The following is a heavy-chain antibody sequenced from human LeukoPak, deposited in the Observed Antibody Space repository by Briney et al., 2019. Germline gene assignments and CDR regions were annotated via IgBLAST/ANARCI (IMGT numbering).Heavy chain of an antibody. CDR1: GFAFSTYA. V-gene: IGHV3-30-3*01. Sequence: GGSLRLSCAASGFAFSTYAMHWVRQAPVKGLEWVALIPYDGSNKYYADSVKGRFTISRDNSKNTLYLQMDSLRDEDTAVYYCVRDYRQRSGWHFDYWGQGTLVTVSS. D-gene: IGHD6-19*01. J-gene: IGHJ4*02. CDR3: VRDYRQRSGWHFDY. CDR2: IPYDGSNK.